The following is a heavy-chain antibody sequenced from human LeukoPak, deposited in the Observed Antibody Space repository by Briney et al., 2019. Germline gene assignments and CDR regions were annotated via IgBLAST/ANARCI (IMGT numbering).Heavy chain of an antibody. CDR2: IDPSDSYT. Sequence: GESLTIPCQCSGYSFTSYWINWVRQMPGKGLEWMGTIDPSDSYTNYSPSFQGHVTISADNSISTAYLQWSSLNASDTAMYYCARLPQLGSDYWGQGTLVTVSS. V-gene: IGHV5-10-1*01. CDR3: ARLPQLGSDY. CDR1: GYSFTSYW. D-gene: IGHD1-26*01. J-gene: IGHJ4*02.